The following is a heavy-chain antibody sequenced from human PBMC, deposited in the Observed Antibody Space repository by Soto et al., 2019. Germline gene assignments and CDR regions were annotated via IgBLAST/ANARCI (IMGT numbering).Heavy chain of an antibody. Sequence: QLQLQESGPGLVKPSETLSLTCTVSGGSISSSSYYWGWIRQPPGKGLEWIGSIYYSGSTYYNPSLKSRVTISVDTSKNQFSLKLSSVTAADTAVYYCARHPIPHQWEPPGWWFDPWGQGTLVTVSS. J-gene: IGHJ5*02. V-gene: IGHV4-39*01. CDR1: GGSISSSSYY. CDR2: IYYSGST. CDR3: ARHPIPHQWEPPGWWFDP. D-gene: IGHD1-26*01.